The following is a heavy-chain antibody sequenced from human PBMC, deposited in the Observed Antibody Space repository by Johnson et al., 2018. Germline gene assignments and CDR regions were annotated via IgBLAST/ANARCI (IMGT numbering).Heavy chain of an antibody. CDR3: AKDQISMDRGVGPLHI. CDR2: ISDSGSSA. Sequence: VQLVQSGGGLVQPGGSLRLSCAVSGFTFANYAMNWVRQAPGKGLEWVAVISDSGSSAYFADSVNGRFTISSDNSKNTMHRQMNSLRAEDTAVYYCAKDQISMDRGVGPLHIWGQGTRVIVSS. CDR1: GFTFANYA. D-gene: IGHD3-10*01. J-gene: IGHJ3*02. V-gene: IGHV3-23*04.